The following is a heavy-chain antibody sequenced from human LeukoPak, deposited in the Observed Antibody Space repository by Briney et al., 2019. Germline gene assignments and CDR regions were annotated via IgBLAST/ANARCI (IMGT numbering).Heavy chain of an antibody. CDR2: INPNSGGT. CDR3: ARAGSLVGIAATTNWFDP. Sequence: GASVKVSCKASGYTFSGYYMHWVRQAPGQGLEWMGWINPNSGGTNYAQKFQGRVTMTRDTSIRTAYMELSRLRSDDTAVYYCARAGSLVGIAATTNWFDPWGQGTLVTVSS. V-gene: IGHV1-2*02. CDR1: GYTFSGYY. J-gene: IGHJ5*02. D-gene: IGHD6-13*01.